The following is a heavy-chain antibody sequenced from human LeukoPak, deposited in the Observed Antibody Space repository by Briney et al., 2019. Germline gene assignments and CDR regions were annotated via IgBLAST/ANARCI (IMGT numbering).Heavy chain of an antibody. V-gene: IGHV4-34*01. CDR2: INHSGST. J-gene: IGHJ4*02. CDR3: ARGRPYHMRRYRFDY. D-gene: IGHD1-1*01. Sequence: SETLSLTCAVYGGSFSGYFWSWIRQPPGKGLEWIGEINHSGSTNYNPSLKSRVTISVDTSKNQFSLDLSPVTAADTAVYYCARGRPYHMRRYRFDYWGQGTLVTVSS. CDR1: GGSFSGYF.